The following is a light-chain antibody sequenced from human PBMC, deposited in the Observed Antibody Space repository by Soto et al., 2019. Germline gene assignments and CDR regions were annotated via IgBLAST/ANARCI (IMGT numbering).Light chain of an antibody. CDR1: SSDVGSYNR. V-gene: IGLV2-18*01. Sequence: QSVLTQPPSVSGSPGQSVTISCTGTSSDVGSYNRVSWYQQPPGTAPKLMIYEVSNRLSGVPDRFSGSKSGNTASLTISGLQAEDEADYYCSLYTSSSTFVFGTGTKLTVL. J-gene: IGLJ1*01. CDR2: EVS. CDR3: SLYTSSSTFV.